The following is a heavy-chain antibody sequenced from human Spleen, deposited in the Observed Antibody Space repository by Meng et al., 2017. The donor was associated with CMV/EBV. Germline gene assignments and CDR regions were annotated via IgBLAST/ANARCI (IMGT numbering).Heavy chain of an antibody. Sequence: GGSLRLSCAASGFTFSSYGMHWVRQAPGKGLEWVAVIWYDGSNKYYADSVKGRFTISRDNSKNTLYLQMNSLRAEDTAIYYCARDRSTEYSGSYDCWGQGTLVTVSS. V-gene: IGHV3-33*01. J-gene: IGHJ4*02. CDR2: IWYDGSNK. D-gene: IGHD1-26*01. CDR1: GFTFSSYG. CDR3: ARDRSTEYSGSYDC.